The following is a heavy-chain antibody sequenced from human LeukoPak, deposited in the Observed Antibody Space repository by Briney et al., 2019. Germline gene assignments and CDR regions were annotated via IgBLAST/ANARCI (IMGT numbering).Heavy chain of an antibody. D-gene: IGHD1-14*01. CDR2: INWNDGST. CDR1: GFTFDAYG. Sequence: GGSLRLSCAASGFTFDAYGLSWVRQAPGKGLEWVSGINWNDGSTDYADSVKGRFTISRDKAKNSLYLQMNSLRAEDTALYYCARVPETTQLFDYWGQGALVTVSS. CDR3: ARVPETTQLFDY. V-gene: IGHV3-20*04. J-gene: IGHJ4*02.